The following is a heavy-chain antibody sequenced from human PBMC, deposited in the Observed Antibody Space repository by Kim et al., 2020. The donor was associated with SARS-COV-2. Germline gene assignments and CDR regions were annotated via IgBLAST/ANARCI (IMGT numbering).Heavy chain of an antibody. V-gene: IGHV5-51*01. CDR2: IYPGDSDT. Sequence: GESLKISCKGSGYSFTSYWIGWVRQMPGKGLEWMGIIYPGDSDTRYSPSCQGQVTISADKSISTAYLQWSSLKASDTAMYYCARHAFPGGIAAAGTIWFDPWGQGTLVTVSS. CDR3: ARHAFPGGIAAAGTIWFDP. D-gene: IGHD6-13*01. J-gene: IGHJ5*02. CDR1: GYSFTSYW.